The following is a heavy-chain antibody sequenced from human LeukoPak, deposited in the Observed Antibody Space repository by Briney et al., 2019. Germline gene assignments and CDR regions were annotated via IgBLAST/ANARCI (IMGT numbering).Heavy chain of an antibody. J-gene: IGHJ5*02. D-gene: IGHD2-15*01. V-gene: IGHV4-39*01. CDR2: IYYSGST. Sequence: SETLSLTCTVSGGSISSYYWGWIRQPPGKGLEWIGSIYYSGSTYYNPSLKSRVTISVDTSKNQFSLKLSSVTAADTAVDYCARHRIVVVVAAPFDPWGQGTLVTVSS. CDR1: GGSISSYY. CDR3: ARHRIVVVVAAPFDP.